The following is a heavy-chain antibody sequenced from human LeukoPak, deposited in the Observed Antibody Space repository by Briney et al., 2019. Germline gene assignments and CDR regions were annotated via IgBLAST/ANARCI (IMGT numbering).Heavy chain of an antibody. CDR3: ATLHFDLDS. J-gene: IGHJ4*02. Sequence: GGSLRLSCAASGFTFSDYWMSWVRQAPGKGLEWVANIREDGSEKNYVDSVKGRFSISRDNAKNPLYLQMNSLGAEDTAVYYCATLHFDLDSWGQGVLVAVSS. CDR1: GFTFSDYW. CDR2: IREDGSEK. D-gene: IGHD3-3*02. V-gene: IGHV3-7*01.